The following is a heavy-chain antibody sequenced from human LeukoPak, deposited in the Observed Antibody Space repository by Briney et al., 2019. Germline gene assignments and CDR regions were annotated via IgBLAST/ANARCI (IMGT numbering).Heavy chain of an antibody. Sequence: PGGSLRLSCAASGFTFSSYAMHWVRQAPGKGLEWVAVISYDGSNKYYADSVKDRFTISRDNSKNTLYLQMNSLRAEDTAVYYCARDRLLWFGEDWFDPWGQGTLVTVSS. V-gene: IGHV3-30-3*01. CDR3: ARDRLLWFGEDWFDP. J-gene: IGHJ5*02. D-gene: IGHD3-10*01. CDR1: GFTFSSYA. CDR2: ISYDGSNK.